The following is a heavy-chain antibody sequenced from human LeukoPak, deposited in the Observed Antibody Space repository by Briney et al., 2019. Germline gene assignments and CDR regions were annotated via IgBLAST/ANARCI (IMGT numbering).Heavy chain of an antibody. CDR2: VNDSGGT. CDR3: ARGVNSGYFDY. CDR1: IDSFTNYY. D-gene: IGHD1-26*01. V-gene: IGHV4-34*01. Sequence: SETLSLTCAVYIDSFTNYYWNWIRQTPGKGLEWIGEVNDSGGTNINPSLRSRVILSVDTSKNQFSLELTSVTAADTAVYYCARGVNSGYFDYCGQGTLVTVSS. J-gene: IGHJ4*02.